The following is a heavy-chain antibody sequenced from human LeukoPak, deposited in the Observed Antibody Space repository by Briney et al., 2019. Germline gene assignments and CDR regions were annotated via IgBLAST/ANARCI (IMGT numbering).Heavy chain of an antibody. CDR1: GYTFTGYY. Sequence: ASVKVSCKASGYTFTGYYMHWVRQAPGQGLEWMGWINPNSGGTNYAQKLQGRVTMTTGTSTSTAYMELRSLRSDDTAVYYCARDRYDILTGYYTPRFDYWGQGTLVTVSS. J-gene: IGHJ4*02. V-gene: IGHV1-2*02. CDR2: INPNSGGT. CDR3: ARDRYDILTGYYTPRFDY. D-gene: IGHD3-9*01.